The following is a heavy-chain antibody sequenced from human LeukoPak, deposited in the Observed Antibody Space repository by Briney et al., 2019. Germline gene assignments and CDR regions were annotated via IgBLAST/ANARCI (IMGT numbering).Heavy chain of an antibody. D-gene: IGHD5-12*01. J-gene: IGHJ6*02. CDR3: AKDFGGYAVYHYGMDV. CDR2: MSYDGSNK. CDR1: GFTFDRYG. V-gene: IGHV3-30*18. Sequence: PAGGSLRLSCAASGFTFDRYGMHWVRQAPGKGLEWVALMSYDGSNKYYADSVKGRFTISRDNSKNMLYLQMNSLRAEDTAVYFCAKDFGGYAVYHYGMDVWGQGTTVTVSS.